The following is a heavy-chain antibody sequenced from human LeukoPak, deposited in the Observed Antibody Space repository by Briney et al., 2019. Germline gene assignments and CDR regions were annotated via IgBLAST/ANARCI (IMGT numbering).Heavy chain of an antibody. Sequence: GGSLRLSCAASGFTFSTYWMTWVCQAPGKGLEWVANIKQDGSVKNYVDSVKGRFTISRDNAKSSLFLQMNSLTADDTALYYCAGSSGWLIANWGQGTLVTVSS. CDR3: AGSSGWLIAN. V-gene: IGHV3-7*01. CDR2: IKQDGSVK. CDR1: GFTFSTYW. J-gene: IGHJ4*02. D-gene: IGHD6-19*01.